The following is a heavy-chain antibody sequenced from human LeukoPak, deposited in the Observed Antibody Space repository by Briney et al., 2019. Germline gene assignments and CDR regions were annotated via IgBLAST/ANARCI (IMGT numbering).Heavy chain of an antibody. D-gene: IGHD2-2*01. J-gene: IGHJ4*02. V-gene: IGHV4-34*01. CDR2: INPSGST. CDR1: GWTFSGYY. CDR3: ARPAIIVVPAAEGSSSWSGDD. Sequence: SDTLSLTCAVYGWTFSGYYWSWIRQPPGKGLEWIGEINPSGSTNYNASLKSRVTISGDTSKNQFSLKLSSVTAADTAVYYCARPAIIVVPAAEGSSSWSGDDWGQGTLVTVAT.